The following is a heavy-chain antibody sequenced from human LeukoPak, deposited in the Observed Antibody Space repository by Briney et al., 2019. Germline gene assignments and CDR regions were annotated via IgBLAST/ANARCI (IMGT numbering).Heavy chain of an antibody. CDR3: ARAYYDFWSGYYTFDY. CDR2: INPNSGGT. J-gene: IGHJ4*02. Sequence: ASVKVSCKASGYTFTGYYMHWVRQAPGQGLEWMGWINPNSGGTNYAQKFQGRVTMTRDTSISTAYMELSRLRSDDTAVCYCARAYYDFWSGYYTFDYWGQGTLVTVSS. D-gene: IGHD3-3*01. V-gene: IGHV1-2*02. CDR1: GYTFTGYY.